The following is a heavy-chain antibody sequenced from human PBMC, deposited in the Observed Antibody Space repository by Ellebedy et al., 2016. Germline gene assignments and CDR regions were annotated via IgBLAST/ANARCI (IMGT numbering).Heavy chain of an antibody. CDR2: LNSGSRAT. CDR3: ARDVGVAYGMDV. J-gene: IGHJ6*02. V-gene: IGHV3-48*04. D-gene: IGHD1-26*01. CDR1: GFNFNNYA. Sequence: GESLKISCAASGFNFNNYAMNWVRQAPGKGLEWISYLNSGSRATYYADSVKGRFTISRDDAQNSLYLQMNSLRAEDTALYYCARDVGVAYGMDVWGQGTTVTVSS.